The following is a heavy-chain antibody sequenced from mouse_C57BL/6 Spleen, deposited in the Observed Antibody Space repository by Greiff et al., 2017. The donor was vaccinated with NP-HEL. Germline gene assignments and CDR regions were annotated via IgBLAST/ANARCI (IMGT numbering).Heavy chain of an antibody. J-gene: IGHJ2*01. CDR1: GYTFTEYT. V-gene: IGHV1-62-2*01. CDR2: FYPGSGSI. Sequence: QVQLKQSGAELVKPGASVKLSCKASGYTFTEYTIHWVKQRSGQGLEWIGWFYPGSGSIKYNEKFKDKATLTADKSSSTVYMELSRLTSEDSAVYFCARHASYYYGSSYYFDYWGQGTTLTVSS. CDR3: ARHASYYYGSSYYFDY. D-gene: IGHD1-1*01.